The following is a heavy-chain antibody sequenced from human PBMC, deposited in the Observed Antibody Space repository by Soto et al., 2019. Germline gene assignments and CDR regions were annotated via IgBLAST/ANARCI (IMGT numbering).Heavy chain of an antibody. J-gene: IGHJ3*02. V-gene: IGHV1-69*13. CDR3: ARDPDNWNYEAKDAFDI. CDR1: GGTFSSYA. CDR2: IIPIFGTA. Sequence: ASVKVSCKASGGTFSSYAISWVRQAPGQGLEWMGGIIPIFGTANYAQKFQGRVTITADESTSTAYMELSSLRSEDTAVYYCARDPDNWNYEAKDAFDIWGQRTMVTVSS. D-gene: IGHD1-7*01.